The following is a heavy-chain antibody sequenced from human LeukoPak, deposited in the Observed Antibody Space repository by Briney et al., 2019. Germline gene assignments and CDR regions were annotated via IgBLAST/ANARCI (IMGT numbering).Heavy chain of an antibody. V-gene: IGHV4-39*07. Sequence: SETLSLTCTVSGGSISSSSYYWGWIRQPPGKGLEWIGEINHSGSTNYNPSLKSRVTISVDTSKNQFSLKLSSVTAADTAVYYCARLRPLASSGYYRNDYWGQGTLVTVSS. CDR3: ARLRPLASSGYYRNDY. D-gene: IGHD3-22*01. CDR2: INHSGST. CDR1: GGSISSSSYY. J-gene: IGHJ4*02.